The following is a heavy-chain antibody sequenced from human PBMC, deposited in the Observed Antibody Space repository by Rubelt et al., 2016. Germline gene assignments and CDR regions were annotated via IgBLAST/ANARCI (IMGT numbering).Heavy chain of an antibody. CDR1: GGSFSGYY. CDR3: ARGPTTFPGGSWYFDY. CDR2: INHSGST. Sequence: QVQLQQWGAGLLKPSETLSLTCAVYGGSFSGYYWSWIRQPPGKGLEWIGEINHSGSTNYNPSLKSRVTISVETSKNQFSLKLSSVTAADTAVYYCARGPTTFPGGSWYFDYWGQGTLVTVSS. D-gene: IGHD6-13*01. J-gene: IGHJ4*02. V-gene: IGHV4-34*01.